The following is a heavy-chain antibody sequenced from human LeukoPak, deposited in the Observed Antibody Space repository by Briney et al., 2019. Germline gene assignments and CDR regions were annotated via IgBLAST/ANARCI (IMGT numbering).Heavy chain of an antibody. Sequence: PSETLSLTCAVYGGSFSGYYWSWIRQPPGKGLEWIGEINHSGSTNYNPSLKSRVTISVDTSKNQFSLKLSSVTAADTVVYYCARGFNYDSSGYPDYWGQGTLVTVSS. CDR2: INHSGST. D-gene: IGHD3-22*01. CDR3: ARGFNYDSSGYPDY. V-gene: IGHV4-34*01. J-gene: IGHJ4*02. CDR1: GGSFSGYY.